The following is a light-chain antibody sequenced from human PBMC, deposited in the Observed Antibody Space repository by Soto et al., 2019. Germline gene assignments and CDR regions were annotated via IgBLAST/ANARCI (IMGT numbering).Light chain of an antibody. J-gene: IGKJ1*01. CDR1: QVISNY. CDR2: TAS. CDR3: QRYNTYPRP. V-gene: IGKV1-16*01. Sequence: DIQMTQSPSSVSASVGARVTITCRESQVISNYLAWFQLTPAKAPRFLIFTASSLHTGVPSRFSGSGSGTDFTLTINRLQTEDFATYYCQRYNTYPRPFGQGTKVDIK.